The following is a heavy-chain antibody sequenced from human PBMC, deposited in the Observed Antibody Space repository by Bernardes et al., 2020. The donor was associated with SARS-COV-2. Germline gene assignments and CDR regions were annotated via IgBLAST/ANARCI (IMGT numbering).Heavy chain of an antibody. CDR1: GFTFSDYA. D-gene: IGHD1-26*01. J-gene: IGHJ5*02. CDR3: TKGGRGANWFDP. CDR2: ISGDGGDR. V-gene: IGHV3-23*01. Sequence: GGSLRLSCAASGFTFSDYAMSWVRQAPGKGLEWVSAISGDGGDRYFADAVKGRVTISRDNSKNTLYLQMNSLRAEDTALYYCTKGGRGANWFDPWGQGTLVTVSS.